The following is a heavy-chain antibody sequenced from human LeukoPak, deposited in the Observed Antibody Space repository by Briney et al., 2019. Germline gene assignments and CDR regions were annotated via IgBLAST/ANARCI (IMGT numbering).Heavy chain of an antibody. J-gene: IGHJ5*02. CDR2: INHSGST. Sequence: SETLSLTCAVYGGSFSGYYWSWIRQPPGKGLGWIGEINHSGSTNYNPSLKSRVTISVDTSKNQFSLKLSSVTAADTAAYYCARLPRTRYSSSWGFDPWGQGTLVTVSS. CDR3: ARLPRTRYSSSWGFDP. D-gene: IGHD6-13*01. V-gene: IGHV4-34*01. CDR1: GGSFSGYY.